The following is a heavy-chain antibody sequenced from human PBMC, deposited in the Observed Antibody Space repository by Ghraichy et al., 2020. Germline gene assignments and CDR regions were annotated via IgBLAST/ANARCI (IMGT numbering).Heavy chain of an antibody. Sequence: SESLSLTCTVSGASITSNHWSWIRQPPGKGLEWIGNVYYGGSATTNPALKSRVTISMDTSNNQYSLMLSSVTAADTAIYYCARDLGLSLWGQGTTVTVSS. V-gene: IGHV4-59*01. CDR3: ARDLGLSL. CDR2: VYYGGSA. CDR1: GASITSNH. J-gene: IGHJ6*02.